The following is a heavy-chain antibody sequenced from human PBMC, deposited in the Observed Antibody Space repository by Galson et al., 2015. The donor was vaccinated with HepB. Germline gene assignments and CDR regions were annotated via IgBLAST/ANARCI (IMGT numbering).Heavy chain of an antibody. D-gene: IGHD2-15*01. CDR2: IYPDDSDT. CDR3: ARHVPHLWPIKGWAFDI. CDR1: GYNFTNYW. J-gene: IGHJ3*02. V-gene: IGHV5-51*01. Sequence: QSGAEVKKPGESPKISCEGSGYNFTNYWIGWVRQMPGKGLEWMGLIYPDDSDTTYNPSFQGQVTTSVDKSVTTASLQWSSLKASDSAMYYCARHVPHLWPIKGWAFDIWGQGTMVTVSS.